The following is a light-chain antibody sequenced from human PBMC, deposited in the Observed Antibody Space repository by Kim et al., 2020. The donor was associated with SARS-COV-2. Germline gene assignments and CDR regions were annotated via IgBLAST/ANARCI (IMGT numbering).Light chain of an antibody. Sequence: PGKRARITCGGNNIGSKSVHWYQQKQGQAPVLVIYYDSDRPSGIPERFSGSNSGTTATLTINRVEAGDEADYYCQVWDNGSDQEVFGGGTKVTVL. V-gene: IGLV3-21*04. J-gene: IGLJ2*01. CDR1: NIGSKS. CDR2: YDS. CDR3: QVWDNGSDQEV.